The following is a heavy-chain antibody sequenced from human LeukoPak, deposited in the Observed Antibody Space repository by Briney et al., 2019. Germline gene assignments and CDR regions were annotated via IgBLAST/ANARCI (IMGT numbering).Heavy chain of an antibody. J-gene: IGHJ5*02. CDR3: ARDAGSDIVVVPAADNWFDP. V-gene: IGHV1-69*13. CDR1: GGTFSSYA. D-gene: IGHD2-2*01. Sequence: GASVKVSCKASGGTFSSYAISWVRQAPGQGLEWMGGIIPIFGTANYAQKFQGRVTITADESTSTAYMELSSLRSEDTAVYYCARDAGSDIVVVPAADNWFDPWGQGTLVTVSS. CDR2: IIPIFGTA.